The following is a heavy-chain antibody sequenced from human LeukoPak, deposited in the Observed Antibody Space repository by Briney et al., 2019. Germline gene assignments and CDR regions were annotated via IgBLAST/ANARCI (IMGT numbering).Heavy chain of an antibody. CDR1: GYTFTSYG. V-gene: IGHV1-18*01. J-gene: IGHJ6*02. CDR3: ARDWDIAVAGKDV. D-gene: IGHD6-19*01. CDR2: ISAYNGNT. Sequence: ASVNVSCTASGYTFTSYGISWVRQAPGQGLEWMGWISAYNGNTNYAQKLQGRVTMTTDTSTSTAYMELRSLRSDDTAVYYCARDWDIAVAGKDVWGQGTTVTVSS.